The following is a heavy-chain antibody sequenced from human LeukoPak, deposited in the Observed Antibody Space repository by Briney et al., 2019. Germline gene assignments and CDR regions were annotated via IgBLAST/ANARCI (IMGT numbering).Heavy chain of an antibody. Sequence: PSETLSRTCAVYGGSFSGYYWSWIRQPPGKGLEWIGEINHSGSTNYNPSLKSRVTISVDTSKNQFSLKLSSVTAADTAVYYCARLYNWNPYIDYWGQGTLVTVSS. J-gene: IGHJ4*02. D-gene: IGHD1-20*01. V-gene: IGHV4-34*01. CDR3: ARLYNWNPYIDY. CDR1: GGSFSGYY. CDR2: INHSGST.